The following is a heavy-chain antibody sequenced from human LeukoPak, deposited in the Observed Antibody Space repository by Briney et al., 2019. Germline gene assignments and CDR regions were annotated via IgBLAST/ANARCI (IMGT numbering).Heavy chain of an antibody. Sequence: SGILSLTCPVAGGSISSYYCSLLGQPPGKRLAWVGYFFTSGSTNYNPSLKSRVTISVDTSKNQFSLKLSSVTAADTAVYYCAISRGYSYGIYYYYYMDVWGKGTTVTVSS. V-gene: IGHV4-4*09. CDR2: FFTSGST. CDR1: GGSISSYY. D-gene: IGHD5-18*01. CDR3: AISRGYSYGIYYYYYMDV. J-gene: IGHJ6*03.